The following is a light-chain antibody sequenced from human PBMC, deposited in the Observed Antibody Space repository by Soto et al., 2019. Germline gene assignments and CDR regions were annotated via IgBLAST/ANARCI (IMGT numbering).Light chain of an antibody. CDR3: QQSYSIPLT. Sequence: IQMSQSPSSLSASVGDRVTVTCRASQSISSYLNWYQQRPGKAPKLLIYAASSLQSGVPSRFSGSGSGTDVTLTISSLQPEDFATYYCQQSYSIPLTFGGGTKVEIK. J-gene: IGKJ4*01. CDR2: AAS. V-gene: IGKV1-39*01. CDR1: QSISSY.